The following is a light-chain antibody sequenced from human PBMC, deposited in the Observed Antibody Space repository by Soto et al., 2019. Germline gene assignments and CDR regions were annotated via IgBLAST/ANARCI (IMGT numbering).Light chain of an antibody. CDR2: NAF. CDR1: QSVGSY. CDR3: LQRSDWPLT. J-gene: IGKJ4*01. V-gene: IGKV3-11*01. Sequence: EIVLTQSPATLSLSPGEIATLSCRASQSVGSYLCWYQQKPGQAPRLVIYNAFNRATGIPARFSGSGSGTDFTLTISSLEPEDFAVYYCLQRSDWPLTFGGGTKVEIK.